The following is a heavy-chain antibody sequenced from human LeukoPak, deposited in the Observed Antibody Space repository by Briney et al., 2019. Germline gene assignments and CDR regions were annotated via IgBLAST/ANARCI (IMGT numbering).Heavy chain of an antibody. V-gene: IGHV1-69*13. CDR1: GCTFSSYA. Sequence: SVKVSCKASGCTFSSYAISWVRQAPGQGLEWMGGIIPIFGTANYARKFQGRVTITADESTSTAYMELSSLRSEDTAVYYCARDSGGRSDYFDYWGQGTLVTVSS. D-gene: IGHD2-15*01. CDR2: IIPIFGTA. CDR3: ARDSGGRSDYFDY. J-gene: IGHJ4*02.